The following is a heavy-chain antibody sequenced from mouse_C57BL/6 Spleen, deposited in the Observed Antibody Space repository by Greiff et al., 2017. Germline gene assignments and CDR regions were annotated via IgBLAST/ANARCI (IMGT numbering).Heavy chain of an antibody. D-gene: IGHD2-3*01. CDR3: ARDKGDGYFAY. V-gene: IGHV5-4*01. Sequence: EVHLVESGGCLVKPGGSLKLSCAASGFTFSSYAMSWVRQTPEKRLEWVATISDGGSYTYYPDNVKGRFTISRDNAKNNLYLQVSHLKSEDTAMYYCARDKGDGYFAYWGQGTLVTVSA. CDR1: GFTFSSYA. CDR2: ISDGGSYT. J-gene: IGHJ3*01.